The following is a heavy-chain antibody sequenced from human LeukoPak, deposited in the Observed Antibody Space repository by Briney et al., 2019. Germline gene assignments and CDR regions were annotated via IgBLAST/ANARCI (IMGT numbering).Heavy chain of an antibody. J-gene: IGHJ4*02. V-gene: IGHV4-30-2*01. CDR1: GGSISSGGYS. CDR3: ARVTYSSSWTCFDY. Sequence: SQTLSFTCAVSGGSISSGGYSWSWIRQPPGKGLEWIGYIYHSGSTYYNPSLKSRVTISVDRSKNQFSLKLSSVTAADTAVYYCARVTYSSSWTCFDYWGQGTLVTVSS. D-gene: IGHD6-13*01. CDR2: IYHSGST.